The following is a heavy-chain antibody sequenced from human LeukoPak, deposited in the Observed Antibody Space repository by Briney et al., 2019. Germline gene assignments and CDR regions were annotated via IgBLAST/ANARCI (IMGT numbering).Heavy chain of an antibody. CDR2: ISYDGSNK. CDR3: AKGGSYYDY. J-gene: IGHJ4*02. Sequence: GRSLRLSCAASGFTFSSYGMHWVRQAPGKGLEWVAVISYDGSNKYYADSVKGRFTISRDNSKNTLYLQMNSPRAEDTAVYYCAKGGSYYDYWGQGTLVTVSS. V-gene: IGHV3-30*18. CDR1: GFTFSSYG. D-gene: IGHD3-16*01.